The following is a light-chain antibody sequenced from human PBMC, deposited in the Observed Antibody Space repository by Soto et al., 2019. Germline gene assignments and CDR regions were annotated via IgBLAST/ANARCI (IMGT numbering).Light chain of an antibody. CDR3: QQYYSTPPK. CDR1: QSVLCSSNNKNY. Sequence: DIVMTQSPDSLAVSLGERATINCKSSQSVLCSSNNKNYLAWYQQKPGQPPKLLIYWASTRESGVPDRFSGSGSGTDFTLTISSLQAEDVAVYYCQQYYSTPPKFGQGTKVEIK. J-gene: IGKJ1*01. V-gene: IGKV4-1*01. CDR2: WAS.